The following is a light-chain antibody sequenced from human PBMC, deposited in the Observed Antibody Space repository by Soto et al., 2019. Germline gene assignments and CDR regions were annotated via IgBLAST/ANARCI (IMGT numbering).Light chain of an antibody. J-gene: IGKJ4*01. V-gene: IGKV1-12*01. CDR2: AAS. CDR1: QGISSW. CDR3: HHAKGLLLI. Sequence: DIQMTQSPSSVSASVGDRVTITCRASQGISSWLAWYQQKPGKAPKLLIYAASSLQSGVPSRFSGSGSGTYVLLTTSSQQPEEFATYFSHHAKGLLLIFGGETKVEIK.